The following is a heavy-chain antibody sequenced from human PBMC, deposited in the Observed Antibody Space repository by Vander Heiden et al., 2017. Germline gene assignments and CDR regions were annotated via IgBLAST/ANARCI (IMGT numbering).Heavy chain of an antibody. CDR1: GGSISSGGYS. J-gene: IGHJ1*01. CDR3: ARTDYGGNSYFQH. CDR2: IYHSGST. V-gene: IGHV4-30-2*01. D-gene: IGHD4-17*01. Sequence: QLQLQESGSGLVTPSQTLSLTCAVSGGSISSGGYSWSWIRQPPGKGLEWIGYIYHSGSTYYTPSLKSRVTISVDRSKNQFSLKLSSVTAADTAVYYCARTDYGGNSYFQHWGQGTLVTVSS.